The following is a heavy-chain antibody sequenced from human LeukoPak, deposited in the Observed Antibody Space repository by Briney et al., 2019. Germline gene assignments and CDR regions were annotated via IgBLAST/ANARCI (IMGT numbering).Heavy chain of an antibody. CDR2: IYPGNSDT. V-gene: IGHV5-51*01. CDR3: ARRIAGSGVDY. J-gene: IGHJ4*02. CDR1: GYSFTNYW. D-gene: IGHD6-13*01. Sequence: GESLKISCKASGYSFTNYWIGWVRQMPGRGLEWVAIIYPGNSDTRYSPSFQGQVTISADKPISTAYLQWRSLKASDSAMYYCARRIAGSGVDYWGQGTLVTVSS.